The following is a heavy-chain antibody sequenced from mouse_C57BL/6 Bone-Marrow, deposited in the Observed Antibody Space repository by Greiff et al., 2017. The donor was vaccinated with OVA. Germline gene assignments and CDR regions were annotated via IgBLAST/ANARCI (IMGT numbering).Heavy chain of an antibody. V-gene: IGHV1-20*01. CDR1: GYSFTGYF. CDR2: INPYNGDT. J-gene: IGHJ4*01. D-gene: IGHD3-2*02. CDR3: ARSYSSGYDYYAMDY. Sequence: VQLQQSGPELVKPGDSVKISCKASGYSFTGYFMNWVMQSHGKSLEWIGRINPYNGDTFYNQKFKGKATLTVDKSSSTAHMELRSLTSEDSAGYYCARSYSSGYDYYAMDYWGQGTSVTVSS.